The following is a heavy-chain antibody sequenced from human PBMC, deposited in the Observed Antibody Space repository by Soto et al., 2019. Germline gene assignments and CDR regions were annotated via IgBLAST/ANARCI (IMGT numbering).Heavy chain of an antibody. CDR3: ASSASGSYYYNPAHSSPY. V-gene: IGHV3-30*03. D-gene: IGHD3-10*01. Sequence: QVQLVESGGGVVQPGRSLRLSCAATGFTFSDYGMHWVRQAPGKGLEWVAFISYDGSFKSYTDSVKGRFTISRDSSNDTLFMHMDSLRPEDTAVYYCASSASGSYYYNPAHSSPYWGQGTLVTVSS. J-gene: IGHJ4*02. CDR2: ISYDGSFK. CDR1: GFTFSDYG.